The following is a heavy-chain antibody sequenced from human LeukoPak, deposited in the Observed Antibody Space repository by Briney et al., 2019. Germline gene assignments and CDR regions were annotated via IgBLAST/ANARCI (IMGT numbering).Heavy chain of an antibody. J-gene: IGHJ4*02. CDR2: INPNSGGT. CDR1: GYTFTGYY. D-gene: IGHD3-10*01. V-gene: IGHV1-2*02. CDR3: ARVLASITTPRFDY. Sequence: ASVKVSCKASGYTFTGYYMHWVRQAPGQGLEWMGWINPNSGGTNYAQKFQGRVTMTRDRSISTAYMELSRLRSDDTAVYYCARVLASITTPRFDYWGQGTLVTVSS.